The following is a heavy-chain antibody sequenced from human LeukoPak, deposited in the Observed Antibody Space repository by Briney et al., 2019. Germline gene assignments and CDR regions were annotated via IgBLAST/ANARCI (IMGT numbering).Heavy chain of an antibody. CDR3: ARGYCGGDCSYDY. Sequence: ASVKVSCKASGYTFTGYYMHWVRQAPGQGLEWMGWINPNSGGTNYAQKLQGRVTMTTDTSTSTAYMELRSLRSDDTAVYYCARGYCGGDCSYDYWGQGTLVTVSS. CDR1: GYTFTGYY. V-gene: IGHV1-2*02. CDR2: INPNSGGT. J-gene: IGHJ4*02. D-gene: IGHD2-21*02.